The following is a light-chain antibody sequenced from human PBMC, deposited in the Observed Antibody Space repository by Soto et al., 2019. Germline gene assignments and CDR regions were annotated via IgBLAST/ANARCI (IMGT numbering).Light chain of an antibody. V-gene: IGLV4-69*01. CDR3: QTWDTGIRV. CDR1: SGHSNYA. J-gene: IGLJ2*01. CDR2: LNSDGSH. Sequence: QPVLTQSPSASASLGASVNLTCTLSSGHSNYAIAWHQQQPEKGPRYLMKLNSDGSHSKGDGIPDRFSGSSSGAERYLTISSLQSEDEADYYCQTWDTGIRVFGGGTKVTVL.